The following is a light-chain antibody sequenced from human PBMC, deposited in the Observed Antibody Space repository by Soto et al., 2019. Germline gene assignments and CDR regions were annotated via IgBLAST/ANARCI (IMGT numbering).Light chain of an antibody. Sequence: DIQMTQSPSSLSASVGDRVTITCRASQGITFYLAWYQHKPGKAPKLLIHSASTLQSGVPSRFAGSRSGTDFTLTINSLQPEDVATYFCQQSDSAPLTFGGGTKVDIK. V-gene: IGKV1-27*01. CDR3: QQSDSAPLT. CDR2: SAS. J-gene: IGKJ4*01. CDR1: QGITFY.